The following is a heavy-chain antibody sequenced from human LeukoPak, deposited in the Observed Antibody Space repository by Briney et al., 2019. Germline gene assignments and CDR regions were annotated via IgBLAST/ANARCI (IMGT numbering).Heavy chain of an antibody. CDR3: AREPGAWGELRELGY. J-gene: IGHJ4*02. V-gene: IGHV1-2*06. CDR2: INPNSGGT. CDR1: GYTFTGYY. D-gene: IGHD1-26*01. Sequence: ASVKVSCTASGYTFTGYYMHWVRQAPGQGLEWMGRINPNSGGTNYAQKFQGRVTMTRDTSISTAYMELSRPRSDDTAVYYCAREPGAWGELRELGYWGQGTLVTVSS.